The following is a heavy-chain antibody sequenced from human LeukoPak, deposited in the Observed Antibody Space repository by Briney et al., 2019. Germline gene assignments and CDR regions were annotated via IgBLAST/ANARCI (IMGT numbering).Heavy chain of an antibody. V-gene: IGHV1-69*01. Sequence: GSSVKVSCKASGGTFSSYAISWVRQAPGQGLEWMGGIIPIFGTANYAQKFQGRVTITADESTSTAYMELSSLRSEDTAAYYCARVGCSSTSCYPNFDYWGQGTLVTVSS. CDR1: GGTFSSYA. CDR2: IIPIFGTA. D-gene: IGHD2-2*01. CDR3: ARVGCSSTSCYPNFDY. J-gene: IGHJ4*02.